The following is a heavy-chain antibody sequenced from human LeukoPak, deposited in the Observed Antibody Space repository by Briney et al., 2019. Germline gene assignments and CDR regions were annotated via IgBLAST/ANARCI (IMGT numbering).Heavy chain of an antibody. V-gene: IGHV1-2*02. D-gene: IGHD3-10*01. CDR2: INPNSGGT. CDR3: ARAYTVFGGKFDD. CDR1: GYTFTTYY. Sequence: EASVKVSCKASGYTFTTYYIFWVRQAPGQGLEWMGWINPNSGGTNYAQKFQGKVTMTRDTSISTAYMELSRLTSDDTALYYCARAYTVFGGKFDDWGQGTLVTVSS. J-gene: IGHJ4*02.